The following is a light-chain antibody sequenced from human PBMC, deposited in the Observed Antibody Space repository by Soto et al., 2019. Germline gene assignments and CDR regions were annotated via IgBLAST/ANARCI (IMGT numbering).Light chain of an antibody. CDR1: NDDVGSYDY. V-gene: IGLV2-14*01. CDR3: ASYTNTSPVI. CDR2: DVS. Sequence: QSALTQPASVSGSPGQSITISCTGTNDDVGSYDYVSWYQQDPGKAPKLIIYDVSNRPSGVSTRFSGSKSGNTASLTISGLQADDEAHYYCASYTNTSPVIFGGGTKVTVL. J-gene: IGLJ2*01.